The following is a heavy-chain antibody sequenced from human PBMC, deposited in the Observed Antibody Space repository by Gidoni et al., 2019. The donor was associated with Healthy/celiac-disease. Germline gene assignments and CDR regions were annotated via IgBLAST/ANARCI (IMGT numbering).Heavy chain of an antibody. CDR1: GFTFSSYS. V-gene: IGHV3-48*01. CDR2: ISSSSSTI. J-gene: IGHJ4*02. D-gene: IGHD3-22*01. Sequence: EVQLVESGGGLLQPGGSLRLSLAASGFTFSSYSMNWVRQAPGKGLEWVSYISSSSSTIYYADSVKGRFTISRDNAKNSLYLQMNSLRAEDTAVYYCVFDYYDSSGMGYWGQGTLVTVSS. CDR3: VFDYYDSSGMGY.